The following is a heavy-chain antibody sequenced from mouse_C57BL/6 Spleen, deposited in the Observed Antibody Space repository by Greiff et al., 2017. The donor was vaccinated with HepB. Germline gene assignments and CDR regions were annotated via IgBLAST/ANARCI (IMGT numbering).Heavy chain of an antibody. CDR2: IWRGGST. Sequence: QVHVKQSGPGLVQPSQSLSITCTVSGFSLTSYGVHWVRQSPGKGLEWLGVIWRGGSTDYNAAFMSRLSITKDNSKSQVFFKMNSLRADDTALYYCAKNFDYSNYVYYAMDYWGQGTSVTVSS. V-gene: IGHV2-5*01. D-gene: IGHD2-5*01. J-gene: IGHJ4*01. CDR1: GFSLTSYG. CDR3: AKNFDYSNYVYYAMDY.